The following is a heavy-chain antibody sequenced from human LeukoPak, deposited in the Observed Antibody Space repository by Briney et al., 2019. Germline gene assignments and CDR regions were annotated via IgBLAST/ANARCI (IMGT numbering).Heavy chain of an antibody. CDR3: ASPTSGGYCSSTSCYVANHSPRYGMDV. J-gene: IGHJ6*02. V-gene: IGHV1-2*02. CDR1: GYTFTGYY. CDR2: INPNSGGT. Sequence: GASVKVSCKASGYTFTGYYMHWVRQAPGQGLEWMGWINPNSGGTNYAQKFQGRVTMTRDTSISTAYMELSRLRSDDTAVYYCASPTSGGYCSSTSCYVANHSPRYGMDVWGQGTTVTVSS. D-gene: IGHD2-2*01.